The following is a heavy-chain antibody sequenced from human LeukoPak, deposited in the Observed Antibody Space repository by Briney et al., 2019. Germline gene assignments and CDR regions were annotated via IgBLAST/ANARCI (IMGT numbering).Heavy chain of an antibody. D-gene: IGHD3-22*01. CDR3: ARSSRYYYDSSGYPGFYDY. CDR1: GGSISSGGYY. CDR2: IYYSGST. Sequence: PSETLSLTCTVSGGSISSGGYYWSWIRQHPGKGLEWIGYIYYSGSTYYSPSLKSRVTISVDTSKNQFSLKLSSVTAADTAVYYCARSSRYYYDSSGYPGFYDYWGQGTLVTVSS. J-gene: IGHJ4*02. V-gene: IGHV4-31*03.